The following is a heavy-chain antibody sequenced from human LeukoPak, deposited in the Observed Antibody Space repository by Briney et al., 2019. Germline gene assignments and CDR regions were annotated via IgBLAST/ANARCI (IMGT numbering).Heavy chain of an antibody. CDR2: ISGSGGST. CDR3: AKSANTWPYYFDY. V-gene: IGHV3-23*01. CDR1: GFTFNNYA. J-gene: IGHJ4*02. Sequence: GSLRLSCVASGFTFNNYAMSWVRPAPGKGLEWVSGISGSGGSTYYADSVEGRFTISRDNSKNTLFLQMNSLRAEDTAVYYCAKSANTWPYYFDYWGQGTLVTVSS. D-gene: IGHD3-10*01.